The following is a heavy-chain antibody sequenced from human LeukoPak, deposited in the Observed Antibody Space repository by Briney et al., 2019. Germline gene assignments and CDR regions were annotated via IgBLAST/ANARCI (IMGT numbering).Heavy chain of an antibody. J-gene: IGHJ4*02. CDR2: INHSGST. V-gene: IGHV4-34*01. D-gene: IGHD6-19*01. Sequence: PSETLSLTCAVYGGSFRGYYWSWIRQPPGKGREGIGEINHSGSTNYNPSLKSRGTISVDTCKHQFSLKLSSVTAADTAVYCCARGRYSSGWYYFDYWGQGTLVTVSS. CDR3: ARGRYSSGWYYFDY. CDR1: GGSFRGYY.